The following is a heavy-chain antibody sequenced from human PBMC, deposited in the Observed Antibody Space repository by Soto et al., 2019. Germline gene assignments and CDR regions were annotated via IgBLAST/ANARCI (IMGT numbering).Heavy chain of an antibody. CDR2: MNPNSGNT. J-gene: IGHJ4*02. CDR1: GYTFSSYE. D-gene: IGHD6-19*01. CDR3: ARGQSGYSSGWSPNDY. Sequence: QVQLVQSGAEVKKPGASVKVSCKASGYTFSSYEINWVRQATGQGLEWMGWMNPNSGNTGYAQKFQGRVTVTRNTSISTAYMELSSLRSEDTAVYYFARGQSGYSSGWSPNDYWGQGTLVTVSS. V-gene: IGHV1-8*01.